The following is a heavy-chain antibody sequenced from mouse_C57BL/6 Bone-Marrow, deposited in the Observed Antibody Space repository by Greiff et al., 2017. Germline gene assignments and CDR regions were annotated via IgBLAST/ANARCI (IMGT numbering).Heavy chain of an antibody. Sequence: VQLQQSGAELARPGASVKLSCKASGYTFTSYGISWVKQRTGQGLEWIGEIYPRSGNTYYNEKFKGKATLTADKSSSTAYMELRSLTSEDSAVYFCARGYGSSEYFDVWGTGTTVTVSS. J-gene: IGHJ1*03. V-gene: IGHV1-81*01. CDR3: ARGYGSSEYFDV. D-gene: IGHD1-1*01. CDR1: GYTFTSYG. CDR2: IYPRSGNT.